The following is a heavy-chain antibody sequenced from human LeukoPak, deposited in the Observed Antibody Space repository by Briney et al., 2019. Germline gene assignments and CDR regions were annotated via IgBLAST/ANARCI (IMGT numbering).Heavy chain of an antibody. D-gene: IGHD1-26*01. CDR3: ARDSGSYYGSFDY. V-gene: IGHV1-69*13. Sequence: SVKVSCEASGGTFSSYAISWVRQAPGQGLEWMGGIIPIFGTANYAQKFQGRVTITADESTSTAYMELSSLRSEDTAVYYCARDSGSYYGSFDYWGQGTLVTVSS. CDR2: IIPIFGTA. J-gene: IGHJ4*02. CDR1: GGTFSSYA.